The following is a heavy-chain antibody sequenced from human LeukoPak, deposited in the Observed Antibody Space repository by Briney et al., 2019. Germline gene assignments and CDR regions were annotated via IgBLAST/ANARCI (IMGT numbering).Heavy chain of an antibody. J-gene: IGHJ4*02. Sequence: GASVKVSCKASGYTFTGYYMHWVRQAPGQGLEWMGWINPNSGGTNYAQKFQGRVTMTRNTSISTAYMELSRLRSDDTAVYYCARGKAGYSGYDSGPGHWGQGTLVTVSS. CDR1: GYTFTGYY. D-gene: IGHD5-12*01. V-gene: IGHV1-2*02. CDR3: ARGKAGYSGYDSGPGH. CDR2: INPNSGGT.